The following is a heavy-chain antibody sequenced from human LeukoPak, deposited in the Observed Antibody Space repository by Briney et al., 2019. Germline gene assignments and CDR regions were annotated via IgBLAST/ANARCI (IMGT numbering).Heavy chain of an antibody. V-gene: IGHV1-8*01. D-gene: IGHD6-19*01. CDR3: ARGPYGAVAGTFGDLDY. CDR1: GYTFTRYD. J-gene: IGHJ4*02. Sequence: ASVKVSCKASGYTFTRYDINWVRQATGQGLEWMGWMNPNSGNTGYAQKFQGRVTMTRNTSIITAYMELSSLRSEDTAVYYCARGPYGAVAGTFGDLDYWGQGTLVTVSS. CDR2: MNPNSGNT.